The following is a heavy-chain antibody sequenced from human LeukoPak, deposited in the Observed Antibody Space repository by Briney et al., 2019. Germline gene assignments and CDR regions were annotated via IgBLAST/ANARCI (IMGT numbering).Heavy chain of an antibody. CDR2: IKSKTNGETT. Sequence: PGGSLRLSCAASGFTFISAWMTWVRQAPGKGLEWVGLIKSKTNGETTYYAAPVKGRFTISRDDSKNTLYLQMNSLQTEDTAVYYCTTAPDRSDYWGQGTLVTVSS. CDR1: GFTFISAW. J-gene: IGHJ4*02. CDR3: TTAPDRSDY. V-gene: IGHV3-15*01. D-gene: IGHD3-22*01.